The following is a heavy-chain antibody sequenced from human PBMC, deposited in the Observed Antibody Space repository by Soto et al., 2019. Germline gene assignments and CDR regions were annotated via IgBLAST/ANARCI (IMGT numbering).Heavy chain of an antibody. CDR3: ARTRIDSPSLGH. D-gene: IGHD3-22*01. J-gene: IGHJ4*02. Sequence: SETLSLTCTVSGGSISSTSYYWGWIRQPPGKGLEWIESIYYSGGGYHNPSLKSRVTTSVDTSKNQLSLKLTSVTAAGTAVYYCARTRIDSPSLGHWGQGTLVTVSS. CDR1: GGSISSTSYY. CDR2: IYYSGGG. V-gene: IGHV4-39*01.